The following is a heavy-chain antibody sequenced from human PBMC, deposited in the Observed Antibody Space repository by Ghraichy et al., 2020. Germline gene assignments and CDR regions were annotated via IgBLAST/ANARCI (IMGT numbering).Heavy chain of an antibody. Sequence: GGSLRLSCAASGFTLSTYAMNWVRQAPGKGLEWVSTIDSSGGYTYYADSVKGRFTISRDSSKNTLFLQMNSLRAEDTAVYYCAKWAESRRFDPWGQGTLVTVSP. V-gene: IGHV3-23*01. CDR2: IDSSGGYT. D-gene: IGHD2-2*01. J-gene: IGHJ5*02. CDR1: GFTLSTYA. CDR3: AKWAESRRFDP.